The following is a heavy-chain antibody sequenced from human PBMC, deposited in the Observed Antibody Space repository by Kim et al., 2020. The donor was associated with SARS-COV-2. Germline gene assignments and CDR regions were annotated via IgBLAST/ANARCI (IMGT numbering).Heavy chain of an antibody. Sequence: DSVKGRFTISRDNSKNMVYLQMNSLRADDTAVYYCARGSTAGSYFDYWGQGTLVTVSS. D-gene: IGHD6-13*01. CDR3: ARGSTAGSYFDY. V-gene: IGHV3-23*01. J-gene: IGHJ4*02.